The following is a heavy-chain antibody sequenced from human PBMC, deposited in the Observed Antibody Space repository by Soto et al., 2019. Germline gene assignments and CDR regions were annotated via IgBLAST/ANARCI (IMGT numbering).Heavy chain of an antibody. CDR3: ARASCASFQHYGMDD. V-gene: IGHV1-18*01. CDR2: ISAYNGNT. Sequence: ASVKVSCKASGYTFTSYGISWVRQAPGQGLEWMGWISAYNGNTNYAQKLQGRVTMTTDTSTSTAYMELRSLRSDDTAVYYCARASCASFQHYGMDDWGQATPVTVCS. J-gene: IGHJ6*02. CDR1: GYTFTSYG. D-gene: IGHD2-2*01.